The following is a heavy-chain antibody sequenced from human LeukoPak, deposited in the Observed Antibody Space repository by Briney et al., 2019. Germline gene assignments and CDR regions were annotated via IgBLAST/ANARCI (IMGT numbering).Heavy chain of an antibody. D-gene: IGHD3-16*02. Sequence: SETLSLTCTVSGGSIRSYYWSWIRQPPGKGLEWIGSLYHTGSAYYNPSLKSRVTISMDVSKNHFSLKLSSVTAADTAVYYCARTYDYVWGSYRSHSFDSWGQGTLVTVSS. CDR3: ARTYDYVWGSYRSHSFDS. V-gene: IGHV4-59*05. J-gene: IGHJ4*02. CDR1: GGSIRSYY. CDR2: LYHTGSA.